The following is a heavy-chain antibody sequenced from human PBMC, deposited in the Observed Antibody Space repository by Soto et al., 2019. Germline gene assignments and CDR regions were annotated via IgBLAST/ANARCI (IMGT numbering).Heavy chain of an antibody. D-gene: IGHD3-3*01. J-gene: IGHJ4*02. V-gene: IGHV3-30*18. CDR2: ISYDGNTQ. CDR3: ANNGRMTLVGVAKGGFDS. Sequence: QVHLVESGGGVVQPGRSLRLSCAASGFTFSDYGVNWVRQAPGKGLEWVALISYDGNTQYYADSVRGRFTISRDNSKNTLYLQMNSLRVEDTALYYCANNGRMTLVGVAKGGFDSWGQGTLVTVSS. CDR1: GFTFSDYG.